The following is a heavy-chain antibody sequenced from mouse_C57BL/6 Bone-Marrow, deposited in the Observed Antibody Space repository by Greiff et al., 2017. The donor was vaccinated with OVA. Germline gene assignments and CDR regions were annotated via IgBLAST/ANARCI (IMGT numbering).Heavy chain of an antibody. V-gene: IGHV7-3*01. J-gene: IGHJ2*01. CDR3: ARYKGRVAVDYFDY. CDR1: GFTFTNYY. Sequence: EVKLIESGGGLVQPGDSLSLSCAASGFTFTNYYKSWVRQPPGKALEWLAFIRNKPNGSTTEYSASVKGRFTISRDNSQSILYLQMNALRAEDSATYYCARYKGRVAVDYFDYWGQGTALTVSS. CDR2: IRNKPNGSTT. D-gene: IGHD1-1*01.